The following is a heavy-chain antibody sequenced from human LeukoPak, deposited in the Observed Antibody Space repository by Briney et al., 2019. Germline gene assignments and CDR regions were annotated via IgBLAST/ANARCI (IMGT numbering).Heavy chain of an antibody. V-gene: IGHV3-23*01. D-gene: IGHD3-10*01. Sequence: HPGGSLRLSCAASGFTFSSYAMSWVRQAPGKGLKWASAISGSGGSTYYADSVKGRFTISRDNSKNTLYLQMNSLRAEDTAVYYCAKGRGSFDYWGQGTLVTVSS. CDR2: ISGSGGST. J-gene: IGHJ4*02. CDR1: GFTFSSYA. CDR3: AKGRGSFDY.